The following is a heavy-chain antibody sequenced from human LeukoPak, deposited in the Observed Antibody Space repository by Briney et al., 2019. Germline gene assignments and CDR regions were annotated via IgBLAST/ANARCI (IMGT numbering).Heavy chain of an antibody. CDR3: ARGDNYMIVVPSPPDY. D-gene: IGHD3-22*01. J-gene: IGHJ4*02. Sequence: KPGGSLRLSCAASGFTFSSYSMNWVRQAPGKGLEWVSSISSSSSYIYYADSVKGRFTISRDNSKNTLYLQMNSLRAEDTAVYYCARGDNYMIVVPSPPDYWGQGTLVTVSS. V-gene: IGHV3-21*01. CDR1: GFTFSSYS. CDR2: ISSSSSYI.